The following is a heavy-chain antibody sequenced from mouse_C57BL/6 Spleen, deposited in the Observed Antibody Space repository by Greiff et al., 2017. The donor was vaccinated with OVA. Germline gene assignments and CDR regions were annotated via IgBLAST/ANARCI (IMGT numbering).Heavy chain of an antibody. CDR2: IRYDGSN. CDR1: GYSITSGYY. J-gene: IGHJ3*01. Sequence: EVKLMESGPGLVKPSQSLSLTCSVTGYSITSGYYWNWIRQFPGNQLEWMGYIRYDGSNNYTPSLKNRISITRDTSKNQFFLKLNSVTTEDTAANYGARDSAGPPWFADWGQGTLVTVSA. CDR3: ARDSAGPPWFAD. V-gene: IGHV3-6*01.